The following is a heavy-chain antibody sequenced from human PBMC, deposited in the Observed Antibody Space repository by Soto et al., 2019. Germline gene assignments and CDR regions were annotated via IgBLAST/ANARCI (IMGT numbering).Heavy chain of an antibody. CDR3: ARDLGFSVTTDFDY. V-gene: IGHV3-11*01. Sequence: VGSLRLSCAASGFTFSDYYMSWIRQAPGKGLEWVSYISSSGSTIYYADSVKGRFTISRDNAKNSLYLQMNSLRAEDTAVYYCARDLGFSVTTDFDYWGQGTLVTVSS. D-gene: IGHD4-17*01. CDR1: GFTFSDYY. CDR2: ISSSGSTI. J-gene: IGHJ4*02.